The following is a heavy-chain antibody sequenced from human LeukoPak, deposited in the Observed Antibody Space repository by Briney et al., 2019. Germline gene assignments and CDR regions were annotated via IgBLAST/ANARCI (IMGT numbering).Heavy chain of an antibody. V-gene: IGHV3-23*01. J-gene: IGHJ3*02. CDR2: FNDTGSST. CDR1: GFDFSSHA. Sequence: PGGSLRLSCVASGFDFSSHAMTWVRQAPGKGLEWVSSFNDTGSSTYYADSVKGRFTISRDNSKNTLYLQMNSLRAEDTAVYYCAKDYTVTHPYDAFDIWGQGTMVTVSS. CDR3: AKDYTVTHPYDAFDI. D-gene: IGHD4-17*01.